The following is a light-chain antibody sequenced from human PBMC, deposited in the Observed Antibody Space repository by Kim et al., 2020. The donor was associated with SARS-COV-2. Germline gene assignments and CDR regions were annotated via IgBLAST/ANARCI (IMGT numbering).Light chain of an antibody. CDR3: QHRSNWPLT. V-gene: IGKV3-11*01. CDR1: PSVSSY. J-gene: IGKJ4*02. Sequence: EIVLTQSPATLSLSPGQRATLSCRASPSVSSYLAWYQQKPGQAPRLLIYDASNRATGLPARFSGSGSGTDFALTISSLEPEDFAVYYCQHRSNWPLTFGGGTKVDIK. CDR2: DAS.